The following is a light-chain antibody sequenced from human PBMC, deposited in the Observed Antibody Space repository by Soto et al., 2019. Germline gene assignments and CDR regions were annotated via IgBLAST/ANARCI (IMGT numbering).Light chain of an antibody. CDR3: HRYGSAFT. J-gene: IGKJ3*01. V-gene: IGKV3-20*01. Sequence: EIVLTQSPGTLSLSPGERATLSCRASQTINNKFLAWYQHKPGQAPRLLVYATSDRATGIPDRFSGSGSGTDFTLAISRLEPEDFALYYCHRYGSAFTFGPGTKVDIK. CDR2: ATS. CDR1: QTINNKF.